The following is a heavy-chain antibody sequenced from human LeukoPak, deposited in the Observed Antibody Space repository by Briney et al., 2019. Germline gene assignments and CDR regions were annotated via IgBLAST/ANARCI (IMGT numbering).Heavy chain of an antibody. D-gene: IGHD3-3*01. CDR1: GFTFSSYA. V-gene: IGHV3-23*01. CDR2: ISGSGGST. CDR3: AKDQSVFWSGYYTADPDTFDY. Sequence: PGGSLRPSCAASGFTFSSYAMSWVRQAPGRGLEWVSAISGSGGSTYYADSVKGRFTISRDNSKNTLYLQMNSLRAEDTAVYYCAKDQSVFWSGYYTADPDTFDYWGQGTLVTVSS. J-gene: IGHJ4*02.